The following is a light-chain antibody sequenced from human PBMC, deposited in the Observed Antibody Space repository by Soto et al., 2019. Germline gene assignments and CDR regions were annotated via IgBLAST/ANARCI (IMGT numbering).Light chain of an antibody. CDR2: DVS. V-gene: IGLV2-14*01. CDR3: STYTSSSTLLYV. J-gene: IGLJ1*01. CDR1: SSDVGGYNY. Sequence: QSALTQPASVSGSPVQSITISCTGTSSDVGGYNYVSWYQQHPGKAPKLMIYDVSNRPSGVSNRFSGSKSGNRASLTISELQAEDEADYYCSTYTSSSTLLYVFGTGTKLTVL.